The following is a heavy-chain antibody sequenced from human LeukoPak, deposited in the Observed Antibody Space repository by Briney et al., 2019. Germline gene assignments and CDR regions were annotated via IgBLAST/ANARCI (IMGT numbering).Heavy chain of an antibody. Sequence: GGSLRLSCAASGFTFSSYSMNWVRQAPGKGLEWVSSISSSSSYIYYADSVKGRFTISRDNAKNSLYLQMNSLRAEDTAVYYCARGGVVMSRSHFDPWGQGTLVTVSS. CDR3: ARGGVVMSRSHFDP. V-gene: IGHV3-21*01. CDR1: GFTFSSYS. CDR2: ISSSSSYI. J-gene: IGHJ5*02. D-gene: IGHD3-3*01.